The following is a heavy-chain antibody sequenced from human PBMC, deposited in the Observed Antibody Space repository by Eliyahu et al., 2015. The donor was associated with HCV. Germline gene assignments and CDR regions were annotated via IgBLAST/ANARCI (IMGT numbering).Heavy chain of an antibody. J-gene: IGHJ6*03. CDR1: GFSVSSXY. CDR2: IYSGGST. CDR3: ARDVGDSINYYYQNYYMDV. V-gene: IGHV3-53*02. Sequence: EVQLVESGGGLIQPGGSLRLSCAASGFSVSSXYXRWVRQAPGKGLEGVSLIYSGGSTYYADSVKGRFTISRDNSKNTLYLQMNSLRAEDTAIYYCARDVGDSINYYYQNYYMDVWGKGTTVTVSS. D-gene: IGHD3-22*01.